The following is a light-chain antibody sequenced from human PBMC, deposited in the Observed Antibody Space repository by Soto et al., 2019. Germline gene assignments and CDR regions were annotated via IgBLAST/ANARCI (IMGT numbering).Light chain of an antibody. CDR2: KAS. J-gene: IGKJ1*01. CDR3: QQYSNYWT. V-gene: IGKV1-5*03. Sequence: DIQMTQSPSTLSASVGDRVTITYRASQSISSWLAWYQQKPGKAPNLLIYKASSLESGVPSRFSGSGSGTEFTLTISSLQPDDFATYYCQQYSNYWTFGQGTKVEIK. CDR1: QSISSW.